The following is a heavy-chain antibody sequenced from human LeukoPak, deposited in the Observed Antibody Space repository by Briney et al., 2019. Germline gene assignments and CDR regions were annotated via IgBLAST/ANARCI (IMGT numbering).Heavy chain of an antibody. CDR2: VHYSGGT. CDR3: ARGSYQLLVHFDY. J-gene: IGHJ4*02. D-gene: IGHD2-2*01. V-gene: IGHV4-59*01. Sequence: PSETLSLICSVSSDSISSYYWGWIRQSPGKGLEWIGYVHYSGGTYYNPSLKGRVTMSLDTSKSQFSLKLTSVTAADTAVYYCARGSYQLLVHFDYWGQGTLVTVSS. CDR1: SDSISSYY.